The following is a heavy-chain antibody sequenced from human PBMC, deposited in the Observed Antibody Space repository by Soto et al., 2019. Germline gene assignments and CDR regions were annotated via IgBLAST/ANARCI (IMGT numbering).Heavy chain of an antibody. CDR2: ISGSGGST. CDR3: AKTDYSKKAGFDAFDI. Sequence: PGGFLRLSCAASGFTFSSYAMSWVRQAPGKGLEWVSAISGSGGSTYYADSVKGRFTISRDNSKNTLYLQMNSLRAEDTAVYYCAKTDYSKKAGFDAFDIWGQGTMVTVS. V-gene: IGHV3-23*01. D-gene: IGHD4-4*01. J-gene: IGHJ3*02. CDR1: GFTFSSYA.